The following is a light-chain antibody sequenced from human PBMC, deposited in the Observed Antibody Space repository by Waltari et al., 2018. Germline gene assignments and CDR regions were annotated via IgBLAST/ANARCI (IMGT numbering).Light chain of an antibody. CDR3: TSYAGINNFVS. V-gene: IGLV2-8*01. CDR2: EVS. Sequence: QSALTQPPSASGSPGQSVTISCTGTSRDIGDYHYVSWYQQYPGKAPKLLIYEVSKRPSGVPDRFSGSKSGNTASLTVSGLQAEDEADYYCTSYAGINNFVSFGGGTKLTVL. J-gene: IGLJ3*02. CDR1: SRDIGDYHY.